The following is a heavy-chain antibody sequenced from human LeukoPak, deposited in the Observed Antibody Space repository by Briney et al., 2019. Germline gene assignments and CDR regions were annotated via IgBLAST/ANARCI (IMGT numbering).Heavy chain of an antibody. CDR2: ISWDGGST. CDR1: GFTFDDYT. J-gene: IGHJ4*02. Sequence: PGGSLRLSCAATGFTFDDYTMHWVRQAPGKGLEWVSLISWDGGSTYYADSVKGRFTISRDNSKNSLYLQMNSLRTEDTALYYCATDPFAYGDNSDYWGQGTLVTVSS. CDR3: ATDPFAYGDNSDY. V-gene: IGHV3-43*01. D-gene: IGHD4-23*01.